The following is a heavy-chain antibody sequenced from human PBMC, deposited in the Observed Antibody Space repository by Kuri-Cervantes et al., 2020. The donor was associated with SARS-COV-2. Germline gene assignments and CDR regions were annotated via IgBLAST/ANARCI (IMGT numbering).Heavy chain of an antibody. CDR1: GYTFTSYG. CDR2: ISAYNGNT. J-gene: IGHJ5*02. D-gene: IGHD3-22*01. Sequence: ASVKVSCKASGYTFTSYGTSWVRQAPGQGLEWMGWISAYNGNTNYAQKLQGRVTMTTDTSTSTAYMELRSLRSDDTAVYYCARGAILGYYDSTDNWFDPWGQGTLVTVSS. CDR3: ARGAILGYYDSTDNWFDP. V-gene: IGHV1-18*01.